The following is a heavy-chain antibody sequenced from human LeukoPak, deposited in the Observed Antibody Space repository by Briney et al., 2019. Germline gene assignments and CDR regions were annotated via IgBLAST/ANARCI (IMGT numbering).Heavy chain of an antibody. CDR3: ARMGDSSGYYLFDY. CDR2: INPNSGGT. Sequence: GASVKVSCKASGYTFTGYYMHWVRQAPGQGLEWMGWINPNSGGTNYAQKFQGRVTMTRDTSISTAYMELSRLRSDDTAVYYCARMGDSSGYYLFDYWGQGTLVTVSS. V-gene: IGHV1-2*02. J-gene: IGHJ4*02. D-gene: IGHD3-22*01. CDR1: GYTFTGYY.